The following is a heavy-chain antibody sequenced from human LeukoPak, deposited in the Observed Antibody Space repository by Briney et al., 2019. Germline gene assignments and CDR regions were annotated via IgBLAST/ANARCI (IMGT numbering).Heavy chain of an antibody. CDR2: ISGSGDNT. V-gene: IGHV3-23*01. J-gene: IGHJ4*02. CDR3: AKGSYYDSSGSFYFDY. D-gene: IGHD3-22*01. Sequence: GGSLRLSCEASGFTFSIYWMNWARQAPGKGLEGGSGISGSGDNTYYADSVKGRFTISRDNSKNTLYVQVNSLGTEDTAAYYCAKGSYYDSSGSFYFDYWGQGTLVTVSS. CDR1: GFTFSIYW.